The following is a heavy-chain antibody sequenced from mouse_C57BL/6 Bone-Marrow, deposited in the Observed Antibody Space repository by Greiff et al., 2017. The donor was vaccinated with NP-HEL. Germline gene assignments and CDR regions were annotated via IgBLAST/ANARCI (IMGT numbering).Heavy chain of an antibody. CDR1: GYAFTNYL. CDR2: INPGSGGT. V-gene: IGHV1-54*01. Sequence: QVQLQQSGAELVSPGTSVKVSCKASGYAFTNYLIEWVKQRPGQGLEWIGVINPGSGGTNYNEKFKGKATLTADKSSSTAYMQLSSLTSEDSAVYFCARLRDFYPYYFDYWGQGTTLTVSS. J-gene: IGHJ2*01. CDR3: ARLRDFYPYYFDY. D-gene: IGHD2-1*01.